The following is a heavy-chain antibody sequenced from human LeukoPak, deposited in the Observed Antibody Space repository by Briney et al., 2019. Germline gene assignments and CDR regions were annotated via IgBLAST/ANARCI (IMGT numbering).Heavy chain of an antibody. Sequence: GGSLRLSCAASGFTFAIYGMNWVRQAPGKGPGWVSYISSGSDTIYYADSAKGRFTMSRDNAKNSLFLQMNSLRAEDTAVYYCARATRNGYDYWGQGTLVAVSS. J-gene: IGHJ4*02. V-gene: IGHV3-48*04. D-gene: IGHD5-24*01. CDR3: ARATRNGYDY. CDR1: GFTFAIYG. CDR2: ISSGSDTI.